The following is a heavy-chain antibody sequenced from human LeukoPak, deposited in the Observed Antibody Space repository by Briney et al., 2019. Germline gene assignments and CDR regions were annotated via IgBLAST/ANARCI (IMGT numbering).Heavy chain of an antibody. J-gene: IGHJ4*02. Sequence: PGGSLRLSCAASGFTFSIHGMHWVRQAPGKGLEWVAIIWHDGTNKYYADSVKGRFTISRDNSKNTVYLQMDSLRDEDTAVYYCARNNWNARTQRWFYFDNWGQGTLVTVSS. CDR3: ARNNWNARTQRWFYFDN. CDR1: GFTFSIHG. D-gene: IGHD1-1*01. V-gene: IGHV3-33*01. CDR2: IWHDGTNK.